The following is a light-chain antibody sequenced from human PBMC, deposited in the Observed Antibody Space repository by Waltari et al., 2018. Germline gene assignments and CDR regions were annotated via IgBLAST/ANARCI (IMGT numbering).Light chain of an antibody. CDR1: QSVGRS. J-gene: IGKJ1*01. CDR2: YAS. CDR3: QHYVRLPAT. Sequence: EIVLTQSPGTLSLSPGERATLACRASQSVGRSLAWYQQKPGQAPRLLIYYASRRAAGIPDRFRGSGAGTDFSLTISTLEPEEFAVYYCQHYVRLPATFGQGTKVEI. V-gene: IGKV3-20*01.